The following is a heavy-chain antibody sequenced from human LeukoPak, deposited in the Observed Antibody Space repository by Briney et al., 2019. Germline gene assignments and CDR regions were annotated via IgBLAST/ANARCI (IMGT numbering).Heavy chain of an antibody. CDR1: GGTFSSYA. CDR3: ATAGSVVGATPDY. J-gene: IGHJ4*02. CDR2: IIPIFGTA. V-gene: IGHV1-69*13. Sequence: ASVKVSCKASGGTFSSYAISWVRQSPGQRLEWMGGIIPIFGTANYAQKFQGRVTITADESTSTAYMELSSLRSEDTAVYYCATAGSVVGATPDYWGQGTLVTVSS. D-gene: IGHD1-26*01.